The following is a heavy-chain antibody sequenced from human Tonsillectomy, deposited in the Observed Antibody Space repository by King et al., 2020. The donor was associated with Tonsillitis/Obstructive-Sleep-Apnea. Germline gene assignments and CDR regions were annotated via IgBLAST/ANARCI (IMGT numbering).Heavy chain of an antibody. J-gene: IGHJ4*02. CDR1: GFTFSSYS. D-gene: IGHD2-15*01. Sequence: VQLVESGGGLVKPGGSLRLSCAASGFTFSSYSMNWVRQAPGKGLEWVSSISSCSSYIYYADSVKGRFTISRDNAKNSLYLQMNSLRAEDTAVYYCARDQGYCSGGSCYPYYFDYWGQGTLVTVSS. CDR2: ISSCSSYI. V-gene: IGHV3-21*01. CDR3: ARDQGYCSGGSCYPYYFDY.